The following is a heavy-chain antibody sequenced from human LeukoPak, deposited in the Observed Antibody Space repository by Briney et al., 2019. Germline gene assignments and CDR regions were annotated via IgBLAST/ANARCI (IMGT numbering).Heavy chain of an antibody. J-gene: IGHJ4*02. D-gene: IGHD6-19*01. Sequence: GGSLRLSCVASGFTFSIYAMSWVRQAPRKGLEWVSGLDSSGGNTGYADSVKGRFTISRDNSKSTLFLQMNSLRAEDTAVYYCAKPFQWMVGFDYWGQGTLVTVSS. CDR1: GFTFSIYA. V-gene: IGHV3-23*05. CDR2: LDSSGGNT. CDR3: AKPFQWMVGFDY.